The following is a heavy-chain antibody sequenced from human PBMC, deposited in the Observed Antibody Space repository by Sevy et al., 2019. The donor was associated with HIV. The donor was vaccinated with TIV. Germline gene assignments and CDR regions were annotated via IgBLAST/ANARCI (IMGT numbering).Heavy chain of an antibody. V-gene: IGHV3-9*01. Sequence: GESLRLSCAASGFTFDDYAMHWVRQAPGKGLEWVSGISWNSGSIGYADSVKGRFTISRDNAKNSLYLQMNSLRAEDTALYYCAKDINDSSGFDYWGQGTLVTVSS. J-gene: IGHJ4*02. CDR1: GFTFDDYA. CDR3: AKDINDSSGFDY. CDR2: ISWNSGSI. D-gene: IGHD3-22*01.